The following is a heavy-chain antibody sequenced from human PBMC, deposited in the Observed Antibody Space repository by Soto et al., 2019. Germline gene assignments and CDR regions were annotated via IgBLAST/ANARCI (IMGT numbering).Heavy chain of an antibody. CDR1: EGYIGSRSYC. CDR3: ARRAAYYYDSSGYYYDHDGGWFDP. V-gene: IGHV4-39*01. D-gene: IGHD3-22*01. J-gene: IGHJ5*02. CDR2: IYYSGST. Sequence: LVTMCVRRSVAEGYIGSRSYCRGRIRKPPGKGLEWIGSIYYSGSTYYNPSLKSRVTISVDTSKNQFSLKLSSVTAADTAVYYCARRAAYYYDSSGYYYDHDGGWFDPWGQGTLVTVSS.